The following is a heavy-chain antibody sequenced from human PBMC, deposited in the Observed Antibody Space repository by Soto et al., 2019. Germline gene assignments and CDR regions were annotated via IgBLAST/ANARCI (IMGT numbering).Heavy chain of an antibody. CDR1: GFSFGTYL. Sequence: GGSLRLSCNASGFSFGTYLMTWVRQAPGKGLEWVSSISGNGFDTYYADSVKGRFTISRDNSKNRLILQMNSLRADDTALYYSALGGLSYSGTSDHPLGFWGQGAVVTVSS. CDR3: ALGGLSYSGTSDHPLGF. V-gene: IGHV3-23*01. D-gene: IGHD7-27*01. CDR2: ISGNGFDT. J-gene: IGHJ4*02.